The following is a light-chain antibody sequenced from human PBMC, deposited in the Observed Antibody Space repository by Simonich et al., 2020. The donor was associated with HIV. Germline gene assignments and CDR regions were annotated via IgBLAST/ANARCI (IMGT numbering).Light chain of an antibody. V-gene: IGKV3-15*01. CDR1: LRVSSN. Sequence: ETVMTPSPASLSVSQGERAILSWRASLRVSSNLAWDQQKPGQAPRLLIYGASIRATAFPARFSGSGSGTEFTLTISSLQSEDFAVYYCQQYNNWPGTFGGGTKVEIK. J-gene: IGKJ4*01. CDR3: QQYNNWPGT. CDR2: GAS.